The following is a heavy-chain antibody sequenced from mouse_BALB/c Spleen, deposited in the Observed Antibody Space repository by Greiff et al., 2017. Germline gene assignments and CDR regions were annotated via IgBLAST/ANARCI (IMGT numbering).Heavy chain of an antibody. D-gene: IGHD1-1*01. V-gene: IGHV3-5*02. CDR1: GISITTGNYR. CDR2: IYYSGTI. Sequence: EVQLQESGPGLVKPSQTVSLTCTVTGISITTGNYRWSWIRQFPGNKLEWIGYIYYSGTITYNPSLTSRTTITRDTSKNQFFLEMNSLTAEDTATYYCAREDYGSSFFAYWGQGTLVTVSA. J-gene: IGHJ3*01. CDR3: AREDYGSSFFAY.